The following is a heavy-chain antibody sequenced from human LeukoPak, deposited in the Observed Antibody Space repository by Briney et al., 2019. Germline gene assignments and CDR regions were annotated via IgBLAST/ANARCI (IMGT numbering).Heavy chain of an antibody. J-gene: IGHJ4*02. CDR1: GGSISGSDYY. CDR3: ARLPLTYYLDQ. CDR2: INHGGST. Sequence: LETLSLTCTVSGGSISGSDYYWGWVRQAPGKGLEWIGSINHGGSTYHNLSLKSRVTISVDTSKNQFSLRLSSVTAADTAVYYCARLPLTYYLDQWGQGTLVTVSS. D-gene: IGHD4/OR15-4a*01. V-gene: IGHV4-39*01.